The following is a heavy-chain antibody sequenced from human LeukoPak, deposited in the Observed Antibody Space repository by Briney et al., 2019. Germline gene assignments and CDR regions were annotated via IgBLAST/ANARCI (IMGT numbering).Heavy chain of an antibody. V-gene: IGHV3-30-3*01. D-gene: IGHD3-22*01. CDR3: ARCPESSGYYYELDS. CDR2: ISYDGSNK. CDR1: GFTFSSYA. J-gene: IGHJ4*02. Sequence: GGSLRLSCAASGFTFSSYAMHWVRQAPGQGLEWVAVISYDGSNKYYADSVKGRFTISRDNSKNTLYLQMNSLRAEDTAVYYCARCPESSGYYYELDSWGQGTLVTVSS.